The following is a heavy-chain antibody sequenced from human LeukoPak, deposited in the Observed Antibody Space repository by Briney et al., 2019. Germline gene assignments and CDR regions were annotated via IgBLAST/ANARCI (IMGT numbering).Heavy chain of an antibody. CDR2: MNPNSGNT. Sequence: GASVKVSCKAPGYTFTSYDINWVRQATGQGLEWMGWMNPNSGNTGYAQKFQGRVTMTRNTSISTAYMELSSLRSEDTAVYYCARRVVPFGYSYGYYYMDVWGKGTTVTVSS. D-gene: IGHD5-18*01. CDR1: GYTFTSYD. J-gene: IGHJ6*03. V-gene: IGHV1-8*01. CDR3: ARRVVPFGYSYGYYYMDV.